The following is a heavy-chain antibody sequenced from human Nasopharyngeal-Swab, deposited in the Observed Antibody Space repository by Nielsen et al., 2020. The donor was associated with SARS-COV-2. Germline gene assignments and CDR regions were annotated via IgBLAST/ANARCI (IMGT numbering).Heavy chain of an antibody. D-gene: IGHD3-22*01. Sequence: SVNVSCKSSGGTFISYAIRWVRQAPGQGLEWMGGIIPIFGTANYAQKFQGRVTITADESTSTAYMELSSLRSEDTAVYYCARASSGYSWFDPWGQGTLVTVSS. CDR1: GGTFISYA. CDR3: ARASSGYSWFDP. J-gene: IGHJ5*02. CDR2: IIPIFGTA. V-gene: IGHV1-69*13.